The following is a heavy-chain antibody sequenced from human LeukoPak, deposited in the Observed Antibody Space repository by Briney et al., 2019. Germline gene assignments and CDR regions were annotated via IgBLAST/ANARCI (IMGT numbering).Heavy chain of an antibody. CDR2: INHSGST. Sequence: SETLSLTCAVYGGSVSGYYWSWIRQPPGKGLEWIGDINHSGSTNYNPSLRSRVTISVDTSKNQFSLNLSSVTAVDTAVYYCATQDCSSTSCYADVGGIDYWGQGTLVTVSS. CDR1: GGSVSGYY. CDR3: ATQDCSSTSCYADVGGIDY. D-gene: IGHD2-2*01. J-gene: IGHJ4*02. V-gene: IGHV4-34*01.